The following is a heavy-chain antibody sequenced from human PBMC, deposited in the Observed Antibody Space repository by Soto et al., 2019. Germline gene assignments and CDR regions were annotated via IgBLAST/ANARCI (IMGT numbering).Heavy chain of an antibody. V-gene: IGHV3-53*01. D-gene: IGHD2-15*01. CDR1: GFAVSNTY. Sequence: EVHLVESGGGLIQPGGSLTLSCAASGFAVSNTYMSWVRQAPGRGLEWVSFIYSDGTTCYADSVKGRFTISRDTSKNTLSLQMNSLRAEDTAVYYWARDCSGGSCYPARGALGEGTLVTVSS. CDR2: IYSDGTT. CDR3: ARDCSGGSCYPARGA. J-gene: IGHJ5*02.